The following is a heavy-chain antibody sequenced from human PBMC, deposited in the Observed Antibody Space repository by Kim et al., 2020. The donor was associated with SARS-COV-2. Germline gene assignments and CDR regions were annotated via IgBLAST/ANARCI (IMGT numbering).Heavy chain of an antibody. Sequence: GGSLRLSCAASGFTFDDYAMHWVRQAPGKGLEWVSGISWNSGSIGYADSVKGRFTISRDNAKNSLYLQMNSLRAEDTALYYCAKDDYFDWSSTAYGMDVWGQGTTVTVSS. CDR1: GFTFDDYA. D-gene: IGHD3-9*01. J-gene: IGHJ6*02. CDR2: ISWNSGSI. V-gene: IGHV3-9*01. CDR3: AKDDYFDWSSTAYGMDV.